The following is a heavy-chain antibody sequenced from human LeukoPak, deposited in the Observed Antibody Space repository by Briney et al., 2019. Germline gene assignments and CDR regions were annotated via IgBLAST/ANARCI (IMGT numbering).Heavy chain of an antibody. CDR1: GFTFSDYY. D-gene: IGHD3-22*01. J-gene: IGHJ3*02. CDR2: ISSSSSYT. Sequence: TGGSLRLSCAASGFTFSDYYMSWIRKAPGKGLEWVSYISSSSSYTNYADSVKGRFTISRDNAKNSLYLQMNSLRAEDTAVYYCARGRYGRSGYNAFDIWGQGTMVTVSS. V-gene: IGHV3-11*05. CDR3: ARGRYGRSGYNAFDI.